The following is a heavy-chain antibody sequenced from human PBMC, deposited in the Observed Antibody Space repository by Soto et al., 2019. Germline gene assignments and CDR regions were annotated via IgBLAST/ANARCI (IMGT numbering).Heavy chain of an antibody. CDR3: ARRGLYPVGHWAFDI. Sequence: QLQLQESGPGLVKPSETLSLTCTVSGGSISSSSYYWGWIRQPPGKGLEWIGSIYYSGSTYYNPSLKSRVTISVDTSKNQFSLKLSSVTAADTAVYYCARRGLYPVGHWAFDIWGQGTMVTVSS. CDR1: GGSISSSSYY. J-gene: IGHJ3*02. V-gene: IGHV4-39*01. CDR2: IYYSGST. D-gene: IGHD3-3*01.